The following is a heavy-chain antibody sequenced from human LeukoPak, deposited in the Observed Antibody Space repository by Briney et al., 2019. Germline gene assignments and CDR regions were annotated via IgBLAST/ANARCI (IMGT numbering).Heavy chain of an antibody. CDR2: INPNSGGT. Sequence: ASVKVSCKASGYTFTGYYMHWVRQAPGQGPEWMGWINPNSGGTNYAQKFQGRVTMTRDTSINTAYMELSSLRSDDTAVYYCARDHSPLTVAAVNWFDPWGQGTLVTVSS. D-gene: IGHD6-13*01. V-gene: IGHV1-2*02. J-gene: IGHJ5*02. CDR3: ARDHSPLTVAAVNWFDP. CDR1: GYTFTGYY.